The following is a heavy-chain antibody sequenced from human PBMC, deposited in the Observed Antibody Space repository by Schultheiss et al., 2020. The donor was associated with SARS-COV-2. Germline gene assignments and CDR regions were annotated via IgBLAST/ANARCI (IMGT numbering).Heavy chain of an antibody. CDR1: GFTVSSNY. D-gene: IGHD3-9*01. J-gene: IGHJ4*02. V-gene: IGHV3-64*04. Sequence: GGSLRLSCAASGFTVSSNYMSWVRQAPGKGLEYVSAISSNGGSTYYADSVKGRFTVSRDNSKNTLYLQMNSLRAEDTAVYYCAKGGWLEYWGQGTLVTVSS. CDR2: ISSNGGST. CDR3: AKGGWLEY.